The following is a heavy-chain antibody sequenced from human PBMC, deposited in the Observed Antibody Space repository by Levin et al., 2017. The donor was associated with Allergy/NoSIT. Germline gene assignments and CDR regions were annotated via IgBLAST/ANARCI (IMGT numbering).Heavy chain of an antibody. V-gene: IGHV3-21*01. CDR2: ISSSSSYI. Sequence: RSGGSLRLSCAASGFTFSSYSMNWVRQAPGKGLEWVSSISSSSSYIYYADSVKGRFTISRDNAKNSLYLQMNSLRAEDTAVYYCASWGGNYGSGSYDYWGQGTLVTVSS. D-gene: IGHD3-10*01. J-gene: IGHJ4*02. CDR1: GFTFSSYS. CDR3: ASWGGNYGSGSYDY.